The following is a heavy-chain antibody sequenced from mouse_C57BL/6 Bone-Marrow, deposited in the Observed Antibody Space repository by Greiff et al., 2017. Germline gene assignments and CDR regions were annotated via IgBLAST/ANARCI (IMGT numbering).Heavy chain of an antibody. CDR1: GFTFSSYG. Sequence: EVQLVESGGDLVKPGGSLKLSCAASGFTFSSYGMSWVRQTPDKRLEWVATISSGGSYTYYPDSVKGRFTSSRDNAKNTLYLQMSSLKSEDTAMYYCARHRATTAYFDVWGTGTTVTVSS. CDR3: ARHRATTAYFDV. CDR2: ISSGGSYT. V-gene: IGHV5-6*01. D-gene: IGHD1-2*01. J-gene: IGHJ1*03.